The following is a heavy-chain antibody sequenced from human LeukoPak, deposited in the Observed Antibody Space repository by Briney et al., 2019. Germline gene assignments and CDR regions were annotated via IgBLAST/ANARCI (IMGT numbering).Heavy chain of an antibody. CDR2: IRYDGSNK. CDR1: GFTFSSYG. D-gene: IGHD1-26*01. J-gene: IGHJ4*02. Sequence: GGSLRLSCAASGFTFSSYGMHWVRQAPGKGLEWVAFIRYDGSNKYYADSVKGRFTISRDNSKNTLYLQMNSLRAEGTAVYYCAKDRGGSYYSHYFDYWGQGTLVTVS. V-gene: IGHV3-30*02. CDR3: AKDRGGSYYSHYFDY.